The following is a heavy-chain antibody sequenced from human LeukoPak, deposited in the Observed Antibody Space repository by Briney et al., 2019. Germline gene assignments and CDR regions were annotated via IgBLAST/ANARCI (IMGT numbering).Heavy chain of an antibody. CDR2: ISWNSGSI. V-gene: IGHV3-9*01. J-gene: IGHJ3*02. D-gene: IGHD3-22*01. CDR1: GFTFTTYA. Sequence: GGSLRLSCAASGFTFTTYAMHWVRQAPGKGLEWVSGISWNSGSIGYADSVKGRFTISRDNAKNSLYLQMNSLRAEDTALYYCAKDIASGYYYPDAFDIWGQGTMVTVSS. CDR3: AKDIASGYYYPDAFDI.